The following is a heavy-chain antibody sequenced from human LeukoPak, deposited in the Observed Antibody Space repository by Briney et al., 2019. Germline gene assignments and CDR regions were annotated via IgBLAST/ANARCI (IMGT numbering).Heavy chain of an antibody. CDR3: ARDRSIAVAGASYYFDY. V-gene: IGHV3-23*01. CDR2: ISGSGGST. D-gene: IGHD6-19*01. Sequence: GGSLRLSCAASGFTFSSYAMSWVRQAPGKGLEWVSAISGSGGSTYYADSVKGRFTISRDNAKNSLYLQMNSLRAEDTAVYYCARDRSIAVAGASYYFDYWGQGTLVTVSS. CDR1: GFTFSSYA. J-gene: IGHJ4*02.